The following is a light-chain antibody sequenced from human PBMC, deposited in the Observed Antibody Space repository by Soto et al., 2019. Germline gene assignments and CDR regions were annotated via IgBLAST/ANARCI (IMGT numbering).Light chain of an antibody. V-gene: IGKV3-11*01. CDR2: DAS. CDR1: QSLIKS. Sequence: ELVLTQSPATLSLSPGEKATLSSRASQSLIKSLAWYQQKPGQAPRLLIYDASDRAAGIPARFSGSESRTDFTLTISSLEPDDFAVYYCQLRTTFGQGTRLEIK. CDR3: QLRTT. J-gene: IGKJ5*01.